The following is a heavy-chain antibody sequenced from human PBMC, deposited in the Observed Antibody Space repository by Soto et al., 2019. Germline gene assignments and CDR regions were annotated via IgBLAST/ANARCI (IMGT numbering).Heavy chain of an antibody. CDR2: INHSGSP. V-gene: IGHV4-34*01. J-gene: IGHJ6*02. D-gene: IGHD3-3*01. CDR1: GSLPVGSLSTYF. Sequence: SETMSLTCGLSGSLPVGSLSTYFWTWTRQHPGKGLEWIGEINHSGSPNYSPSLRGRVTISLDTSKKQFSLNLSSVTAADTAVYFCARARFSQWSQDYYGLDVWGQGTTVTLSS. CDR3: ARARFSQWSQDYYGLDV.